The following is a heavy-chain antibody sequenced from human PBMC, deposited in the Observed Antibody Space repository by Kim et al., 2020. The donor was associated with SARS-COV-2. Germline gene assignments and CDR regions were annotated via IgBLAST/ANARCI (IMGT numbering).Heavy chain of an antibody. J-gene: IGHJ4*02. CDR3: AKLRGPVDTAVVPKVY. D-gene: IGHD5-18*01. CDR1: GFTFSSYS. V-gene: IGHV3-23*01. Sequence: GGSLRLSCAASGFTFSSYSMSWVRQAPGKGLEWVSAISGSGGSTYYADSVKGRFTISRDNSKNTLYLQMNSLRAEDTAVYYCAKLRGPVDTAVVPKVYWGQGTLVTVSS. CDR2: ISGSGGST.